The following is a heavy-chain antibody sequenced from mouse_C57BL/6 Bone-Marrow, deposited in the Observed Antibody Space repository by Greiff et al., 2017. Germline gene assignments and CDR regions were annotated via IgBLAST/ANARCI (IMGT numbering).Heavy chain of an antibody. Sequence: EVKLVESGGGLVQSGRSLRLSCATSGFTFSDFYMEWVRQAPGKGLEWIAASRNKANDYTTEYSASVTGRFIVSRDTSQSILYLQMNALRAEDTAIYYCARDAISYYGSSYVDWYFDVWGTGTTVTVSS. V-gene: IGHV7-1*01. J-gene: IGHJ1*03. CDR1: GFTFSDFY. CDR3: ARDAISYYGSSYVDWYFDV. D-gene: IGHD1-1*01. CDR2: SRNKANDYTT.